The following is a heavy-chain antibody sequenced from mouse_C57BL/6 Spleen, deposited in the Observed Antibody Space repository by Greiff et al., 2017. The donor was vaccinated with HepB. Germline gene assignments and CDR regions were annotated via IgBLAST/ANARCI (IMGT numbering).Heavy chain of an antibody. CDR2: INPSSGYT. CDR1: GYTFTSYW. Sequence: QVQLKESGAELAKPGASVKLSCKATGYTFTSYWMHWVKQRPGQGLEWIGYINPSSGYTKYNQKFKDKATLTADKSSSTAYMQLSSLTYEDSAVYYCARLGDYDGYAMDYWGQGTSVTVSS. V-gene: IGHV1-7*01. CDR3: ARLGDYDGYAMDY. J-gene: IGHJ4*01. D-gene: IGHD2-4*01.